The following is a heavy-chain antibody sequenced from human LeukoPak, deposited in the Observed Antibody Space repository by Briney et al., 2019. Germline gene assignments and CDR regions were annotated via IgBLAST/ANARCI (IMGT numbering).Heavy chain of an antibody. V-gene: IGHV1-24*01. J-gene: IGHJ3*02. CDR3: ATGFHRYYYDSYPEEAFDI. Sequence: ASVKVSCKVSGYTLTELSMHWVRQAPGKGLEWMGGFDPEDGETIYAQRFQGRVTMTEDTSTDTAYMELSSLRSEDTAVYYCATGFHRYYYDSYPEEAFDIWGQGTMVTVSS. CDR2: FDPEDGET. CDR1: GYTLTELS. D-gene: IGHD3-22*01.